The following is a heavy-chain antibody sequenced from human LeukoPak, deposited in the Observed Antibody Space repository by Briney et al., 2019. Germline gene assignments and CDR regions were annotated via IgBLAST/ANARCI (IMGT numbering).Heavy chain of an antibody. CDR1: GGTFSSYA. V-gene: IGHV1-69*13. D-gene: IGHD4-23*01. Sequence: PVKVSCKASGGTFSSYAISWVRQAPGQGLEWMGGIIPIFGTANYAQKFQGRVTITADESTSTAYMELSSLRSEDTAVYYCARVTHYGGNPSGWGQGTLVTVSS. CDR2: IIPIFGTA. CDR3: ARVTHYGGNPSG. J-gene: IGHJ4*02.